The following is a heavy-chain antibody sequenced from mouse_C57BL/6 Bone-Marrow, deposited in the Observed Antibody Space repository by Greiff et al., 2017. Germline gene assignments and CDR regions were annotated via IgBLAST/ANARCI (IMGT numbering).Heavy chain of an antibody. Sequence: LVESGPELVKPGASVKISCKASGYAFSSSWMNWVKQRPGKGLEWIGRIYPGDGDTNYNGKFKGKATLTADKSPSTAYMQLSSLTSEDSAVYFCARLEYKDAMDYWGQGTSVTVSS. CDR3: ARLEYKDAMDY. J-gene: IGHJ4*01. CDR2: IYPGDGDT. V-gene: IGHV1-82*01. CDR1: GYAFSSSW. D-gene: IGHD1-3*01.